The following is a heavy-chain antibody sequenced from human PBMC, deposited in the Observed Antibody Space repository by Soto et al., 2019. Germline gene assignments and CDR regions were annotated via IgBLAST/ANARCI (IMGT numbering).Heavy chain of an antibody. J-gene: IGHJ6*02. Sequence: SETLSLTCTVSGDSITSGDNYWSWIRQPPGKGLEWIGYIYHSGHTYYNPSLKSRLSISVDTSKNHFSLRLTSMTAADTAVYYCARDVLVRGVIAYYYGMDVWGQGTTVTVSS. D-gene: IGHD3-10*01. CDR3: ARDVLVRGVIAYYYGMDV. CDR2: IYHSGHT. V-gene: IGHV4-30-4*01. CDR1: GDSITSGDNY.